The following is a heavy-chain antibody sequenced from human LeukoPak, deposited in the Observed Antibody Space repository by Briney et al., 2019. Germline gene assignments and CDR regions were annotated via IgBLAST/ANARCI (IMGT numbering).Heavy chain of an antibody. Sequence: ASVKVSCKASGYRFTSYGISWVRQAPGLGLEWMGWIGAYNGNTNYAQKVQGRVTTTTDTSTNTAYMEQRSLRSDDTAVYYCARDQGIVSTGLGYWGQGTLVTVSS. V-gene: IGHV1-18*01. D-gene: IGHD5/OR15-5a*01. CDR1: GYRFTSYG. J-gene: IGHJ4*02. CDR3: ARDQGIVSTGLGY. CDR2: IGAYNGNT.